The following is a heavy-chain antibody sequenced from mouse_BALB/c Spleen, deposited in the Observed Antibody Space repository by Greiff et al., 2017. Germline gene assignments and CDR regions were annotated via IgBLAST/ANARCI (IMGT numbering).Heavy chain of an antibody. V-gene: IGHV5-6-5*01. CDR2: ISSGGST. J-gene: IGHJ4*01. CDR1: GFTFSSYA. D-gene: IGHD1-1*01. Sequence: EVKVVESGGGLVKPGGSLKLSCAASGFTFSSYAMSWVRQTPEKRLEWVASISSGGSTYYPDSVKGRFTISRDNARNILYLQMSSLRSEDTAMYYCARVGSSSGYYAMDYWGQGTSVTVSS. CDR3: ARVGSSSGYYAMDY.